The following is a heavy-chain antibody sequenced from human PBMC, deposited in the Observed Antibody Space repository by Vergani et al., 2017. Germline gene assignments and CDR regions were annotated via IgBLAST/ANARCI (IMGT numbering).Heavy chain of an antibody. V-gene: IGHV4-30-4*08. CDR2: IYYNGNT. Sequence: QVQLQESGPGLVKPSQTLSRTCTVSGGSISSGDYYWSWIRQPPGKGLEWIGYIYYNGNTYYNPSLKSRVTISVDTSKNHFSLKLSSVTAADTAVYYCARERFRELSLRTFDYGGQGTLVTVSS. J-gene: IGHJ4*02. CDR1: GGSISSGDYY. CDR3: ARERFRELSLRTFDY. D-gene: IGHD3-16*02.